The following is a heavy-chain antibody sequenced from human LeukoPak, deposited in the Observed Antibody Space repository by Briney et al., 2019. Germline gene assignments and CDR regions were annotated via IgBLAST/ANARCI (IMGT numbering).Heavy chain of an antibody. V-gene: IGHV4-39*01. Sequence: SETLSLTCTVSGGSISSSSYYWGWIRQPPGKGLEWIGSIYYSGSTYYSPSLKSRVTISVDTSKNQFPLKLSSVTAANTAVYYCARLGGGGIAALMDNWFDPWGQGTRVTVSS. CDR2: IYYSGST. J-gene: IGHJ5*02. CDR1: GGSISSSSYY. CDR3: ARLGGGGIAALMDNWFDP. D-gene: IGHD6-13*01.